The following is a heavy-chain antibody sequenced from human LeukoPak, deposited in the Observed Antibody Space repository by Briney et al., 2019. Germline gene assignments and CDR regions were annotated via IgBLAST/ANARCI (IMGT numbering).Heavy chain of an antibody. D-gene: IGHD5-18*01. J-gene: IGHJ3*02. Sequence: ASVKVSCKASGGTFSSYAISWVRQAPGQGLEWMGRIIPIFGTANYAQEFQGRVTITTDESTSTAYMELSSLRSEDTAVYYCARVGVDTAMVDAFDIWGQGTMVTVSS. CDR2: IIPIFGTA. CDR1: GGTFSSYA. V-gene: IGHV1-69*05. CDR3: ARVGVDTAMVDAFDI.